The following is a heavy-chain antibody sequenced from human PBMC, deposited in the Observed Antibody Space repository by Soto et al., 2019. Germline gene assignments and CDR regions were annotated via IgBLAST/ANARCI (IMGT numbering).Heavy chain of an antibody. CDR1: GFTFYNHA. CDR3: ARDRGRYSSFEGVAP. J-gene: IGHJ5*02. V-gene: IGHV3-48*01. Sequence: GGSLRLSFAAPGFTFYNHAISRGPPAPGKGLEWVSYISSSSSTIYYADSVKGRFTISRDNAKNSLYLQMNSLRAEDTAVYYCARDRGRYSSFEGVAPWGQGTLVTVSS. CDR2: ISSSSSTI. D-gene: IGHD3-10*01.